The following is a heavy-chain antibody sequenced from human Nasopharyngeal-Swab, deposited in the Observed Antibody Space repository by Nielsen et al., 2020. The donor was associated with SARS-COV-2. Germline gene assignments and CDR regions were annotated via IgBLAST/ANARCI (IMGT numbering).Heavy chain of an antibody. CDR1: GFTFSSYS. Sequence: GESLKISCAASGFTFSSYSMNWVRQAPGKGLEWVAVISYDGSNKYYADSVKGRFTISRDNSKNTLYLQMNSLRAEDTAVYYCAKVGGGYYDFWSGYLGGSDYWGQGTLVTVSS. V-gene: IGHV3-30*18. J-gene: IGHJ4*02. D-gene: IGHD3-3*01. CDR3: AKVGGGYYDFWSGYLGGSDY. CDR2: ISYDGSNK.